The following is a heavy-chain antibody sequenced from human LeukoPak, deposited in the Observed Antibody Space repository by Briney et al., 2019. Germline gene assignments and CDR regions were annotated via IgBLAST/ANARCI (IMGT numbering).Heavy chain of an antibody. J-gene: IGHJ4*02. D-gene: IGHD2/OR15-2a*01. CDR1: GGSFSGYY. V-gene: IGHV4-59*08. Sequence: SETLSLTCAVYGGSFSGYYWSWIRQPPGKGLEWIGYKYYSGTTRPNPSLGSRVTILIDTSNNQFSLRLNSVTAADTAVYYCSRLGHCNSDHCLDDYWGQGTLVTVSS. CDR2: KYYSGTT. CDR3: SRLGHCNSDHCLDDY.